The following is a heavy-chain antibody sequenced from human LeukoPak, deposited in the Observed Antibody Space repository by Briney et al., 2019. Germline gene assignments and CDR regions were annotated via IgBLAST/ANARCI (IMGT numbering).Heavy chain of an antibody. CDR1: GGSFSGYY. Sequence: SETLSLTCAVYGGSFSGYYWSWIRQPPGKGLEWIGEINHSGSTNYNPSPKSRVTISVDTSKNQFSLKLSSVTAADTAVYYCARLARAVASFDYWGQGTLVTVSS. V-gene: IGHV4-34*01. CDR3: ARLARAVASFDY. D-gene: IGHD6-19*01. J-gene: IGHJ4*02. CDR2: INHSGST.